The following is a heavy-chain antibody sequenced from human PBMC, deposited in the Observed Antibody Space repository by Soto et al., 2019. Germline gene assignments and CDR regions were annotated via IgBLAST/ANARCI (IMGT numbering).Heavy chain of an antibody. Sequence: PSETLSLTCTVSGGSISSSSYYWGWIRQPPGKGMEWIGSIYYSGSTYYNPSLKSRVTISVDTSKNQFSLKLISVTAADTAVYYCARQMHDFWSGYYPLGGYYYGMDVWGQGTTVTVSS. CDR3: ARQMHDFWSGYYPLGGYYYGMDV. CDR1: GGSISSSSYY. V-gene: IGHV4-39*01. J-gene: IGHJ6*02. D-gene: IGHD3-3*01. CDR2: IYYSGST.